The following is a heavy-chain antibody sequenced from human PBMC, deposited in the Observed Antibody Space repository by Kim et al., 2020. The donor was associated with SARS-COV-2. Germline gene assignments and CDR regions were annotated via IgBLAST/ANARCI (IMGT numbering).Heavy chain of an antibody. J-gene: IGHJ4*02. Sequence: ASVKVSCKASGSTFTTYSFTWVRQGPGHGLEWVGWISGYNGNTKYAEKVQGRVTMTRDTSTNTVYMDLRSLRSDGTAIYFCARARGAGAYYHDSWGQGTLVTVS. CDR1: GSTFTTYS. CDR3: ARARGAGAYYHDS. D-gene: IGHD1-26*01. V-gene: IGHV1-18*01. CDR2: ISGYNGNT.